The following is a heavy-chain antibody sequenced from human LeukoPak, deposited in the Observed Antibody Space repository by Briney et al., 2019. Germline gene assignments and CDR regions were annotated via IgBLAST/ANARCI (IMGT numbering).Heavy chain of an antibody. Sequence: GGSLRLSCAASGFTVSSKYMSWVRQAPGKGLEWVSVIYSGSTTSYADSVKGRFSISRDNSKNTLYLQMNSLRAEDTAVYYCARLRGYCSSNSCYPLGYWGQGTLVTVSS. CDR2: IYSGSTT. D-gene: IGHD2-2*01. V-gene: IGHV3-53*01. J-gene: IGHJ4*02. CDR1: GFTVSSKY. CDR3: ARLRGYCSSNSCYPLGY.